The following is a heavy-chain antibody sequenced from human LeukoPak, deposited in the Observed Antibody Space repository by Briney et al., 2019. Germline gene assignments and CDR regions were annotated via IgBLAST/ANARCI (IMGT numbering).Heavy chain of an antibody. Sequence: GGSLRLSCAASGFTFSSYAMSWVRQAPGKGLEWVSGISGSGDSTYYADSVKGRFTISRDNAKNSLFLQMNSLRAEDTALYYCARDRGGSYMYLQHWGQGTLVTVSS. CDR2: ISGSGDST. V-gene: IGHV3-23*01. J-gene: IGHJ1*01. CDR3: ARDRGGSYMYLQH. D-gene: IGHD1-26*01. CDR1: GFTFSSYA.